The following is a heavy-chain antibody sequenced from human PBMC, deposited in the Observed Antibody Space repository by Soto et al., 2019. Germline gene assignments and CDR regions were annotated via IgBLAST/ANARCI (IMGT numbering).Heavy chain of an antibody. J-gene: IGHJ4*02. D-gene: IGHD2-15*01. Sequence: SETLSLTCTVSGGSISSSSYYWGWIRQPPGKGLEWIGSIYYSGSTYYNPSLKSRVTISVDTSKNQFSLKLSSVTAADTAVYYCARLGPYCSGGSCYPYWGQGTLVTVSS. CDR1: GGSISSSSYY. CDR2: IYYSGST. V-gene: IGHV4-39*01. CDR3: ARLGPYCSGGSCYPY.